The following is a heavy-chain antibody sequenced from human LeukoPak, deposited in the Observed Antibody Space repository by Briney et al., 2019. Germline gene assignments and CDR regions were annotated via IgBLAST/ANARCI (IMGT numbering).Heavy chain of an antibody. CDR2: ISSSGSGK. CDR3: ARRYYSVDY. V-gene: IGHV3-48*03. J-gene: IGHJ4*02. D-gene: IGHD4-11*01. Sequence: GGSLRLSCAASGFSFSSYEMTWVRQAPGKGLEWVSFISSSGSGKNYADSVKGRFTISGDNAKNSLYLQMNSLRADDTAVYYCARRYYSVDYWGQGTLVTVSS. CDR1: GFSFSSYE.